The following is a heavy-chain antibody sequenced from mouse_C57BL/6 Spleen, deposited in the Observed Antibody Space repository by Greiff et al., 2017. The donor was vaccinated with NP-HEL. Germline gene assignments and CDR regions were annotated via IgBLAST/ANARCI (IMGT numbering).Heavy chain of an antibody. J-gene: IGHJ2*01. CDR1: GFTFSDYY. CDR3: ARDWGNGFDY. CDR2: INYDGSST. Sequence: EVKLMESEGGLVQPGSSMKLSCTASGFTFSDYYMAWVRQVPEKGLEWVANINYDGSSTYYLDSLKSRFIISRDNAKNILYLQMSSLKSEDTATYYCARDWGNGFDYWGQGTTLTVSS. V-gene: IGHV5-16*01.